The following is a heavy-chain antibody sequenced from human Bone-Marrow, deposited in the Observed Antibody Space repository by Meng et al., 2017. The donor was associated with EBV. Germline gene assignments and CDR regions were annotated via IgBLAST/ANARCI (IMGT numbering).Heavy chain of an antibody. CDR2: INSDGSST. CDR1: GFTFSSYW. J-gene: IGHJ5*02. D-gene: IGHD3-22*01. Sequence: EVQLVGSGGGLVQPGGSVRLSGAASGFTFSSYWMHWVRKAQGKGLVWVSRINSDGSSTSYADSVKGRFTISRDNAKNTLYLQMNSLRAEDTAVYYCAKGFYYDSSGYSDHWGQGTLVTVSS. V-gene: IGHV3-74*01. CDR3: AKGFYYDSSGYSDH.